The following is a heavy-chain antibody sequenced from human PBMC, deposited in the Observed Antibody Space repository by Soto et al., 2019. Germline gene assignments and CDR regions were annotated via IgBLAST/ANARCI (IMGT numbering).Heavy chain of an antibody. Sequence: QVQLQESGPGLVKPSQTLSLTCTVSGGSISSGGYYWSWIRQHPGKGLEWIGYIYYSGSTYYNPSHKRGITIPVDTTKNQSSLKLSSVTAADTAVYYCARAIAVAGTLDYWGQGTLVTVSS. CDR2: IYYSGST. V-gene: IGHV4-31*03. J-gene: IGHJ4*02. CDR3: ARAIAVAGTLDY. CDR1: GGSISSGGYY. D-gene: IGHD6-19*01.